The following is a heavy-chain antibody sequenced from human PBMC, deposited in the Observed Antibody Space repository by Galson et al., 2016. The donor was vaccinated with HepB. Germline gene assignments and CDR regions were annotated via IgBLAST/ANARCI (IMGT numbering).Heavy chain of an antibody. CDR1: GFTFDDYA. J-gene: IGHJ4*02. Sequence: SLRLSCAASGFTFDDYAMHWVRQVPGKGLEWVSGIRRNSGSIGYVDSVKGRFTNSRDNAKNFLYLKMSSLSAEDTALYYCSKGGYSSGWGFDYWGQGTLVTFSS. CDR2: IRRNSGSI. V-gene: IGHV3-9*01. CDR3: SKGGYSSGWGFDY. D-gene: IGHD6-19*01.